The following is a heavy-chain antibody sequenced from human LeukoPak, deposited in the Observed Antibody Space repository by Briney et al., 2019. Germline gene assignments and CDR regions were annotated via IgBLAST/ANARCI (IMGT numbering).Heavy chain of an antibody. D-gene: IGHD2-2*01. CDR3: ARSLSTAGIDY. Sequence: SETLSLTCTVSGYSITTGRYWGWIRQPPGKGLGWIGSIYQSGSTYYNPSLKSRVTISVDKSKNQFSLNLRSVTAPDTAVYYCARSLSTAGIDYWGQGILVTVSS. J-gene: IGHJ4*02. CDR2: IYQSGST. V-gene: IGHV4-38-2*02. CDR1: GYSITTGRY.